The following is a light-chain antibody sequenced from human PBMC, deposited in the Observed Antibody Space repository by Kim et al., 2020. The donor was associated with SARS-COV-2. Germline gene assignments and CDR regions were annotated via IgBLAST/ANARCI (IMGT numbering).Light chain of an antibody. Sequence: DIQLTQSPYSLPASAGDRVTVTCRASQTINTFLNWYQQRPGEAPKLLIYGASTLRSGVPSRFSGSGSGTDFTLTISSLQPEDFATYFCQQSFTTPITFGQGTRLEIK. CDR1: QTINTF. CDR2: GAS. J-gene: IGKJ5*01. CDR3: QQSFTTPIT. V-gene: IGKV1-39*01.